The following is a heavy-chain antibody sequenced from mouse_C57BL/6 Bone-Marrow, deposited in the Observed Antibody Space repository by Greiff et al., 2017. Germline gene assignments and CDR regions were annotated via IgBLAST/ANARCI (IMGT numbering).Heavy chain of an antibody. CDR1: GYAFSSSW. V-gene: IGHV1-82*01. J-gene: IGHJ3*01. CDR3: AVQLRGAY. Sequence: QVQLKESGPELVKPGASVKISCKASGYAFSSSWMNWVKQRPGKGLEWIGRIYPGDGDTNYNGKFKGKATLTADKSSSTAYMQLSSLTSEDSAVYFCAVQLRGAYWGQGTLVTVSA. D-gene: IGHD3-2*02. CDR2: IYPGDGDT.